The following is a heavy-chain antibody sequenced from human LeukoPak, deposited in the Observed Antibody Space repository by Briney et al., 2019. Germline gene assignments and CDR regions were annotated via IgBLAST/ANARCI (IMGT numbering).Heavy chain of an antibody. J-gene: IGHJ4*02. D-gene: IGHD6-13*01. CDR1: GYTFTCYY. CDR2: INPNSGGT. V-gene: IGHV1-2*06. Sequence: ASVKVSCKASGYTFTCYYMHWVRQAPGQGLEWMGRINPNSGGTNYAQKFQGRVTMTRDTSISTAYMELSRLRSDDTAVYYCARSIAAAGNFGDYWGQGTLVTVPS. CDR3: ARSIAAAGNFGDY.